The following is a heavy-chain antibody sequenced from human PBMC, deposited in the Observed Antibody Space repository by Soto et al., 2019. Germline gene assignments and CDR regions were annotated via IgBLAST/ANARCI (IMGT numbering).Heavy chain of an antibody. D-gene: IGHD2-2*01. CDR2: INHSGST. J-gene: IGHJ4*02. V-gene: IGHV4-34*01. Sequence: PSETLSLTCAVYGGSFSGYYWSWIRQPPGKGLEWIGEINHSGSTNYNPSLKSRVTISVDTSKNQFSLKLSSVTAADTAVYYCARGGVVPAATEYYFDYWGQGTLVTVSS. CDR3: ARGGVVPAATEYYFDY. CDR1: GGSFSGYY.